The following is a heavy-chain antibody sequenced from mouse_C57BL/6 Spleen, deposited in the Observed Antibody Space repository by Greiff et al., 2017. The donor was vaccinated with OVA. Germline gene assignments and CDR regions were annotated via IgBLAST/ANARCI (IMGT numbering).Heavy chain of an antibody. CDR2: IDPETGGT. J-gene: IGHJ3*01. V-gene: IGHV1-15*01. CDR1: GYTFTDYE. Sequence: VQLQQSGAELVRPGASVTLSCKASGYTFTDYEMHWVKQTPVHGLEWIGAIDPETGGTAYNQKFKGKAILTADKSSSTAYMELRSLTSEDSAVYYCTRWPDYYGSSLPVFAYWGQGTLVTVSA. CDR3: TRWPDYYGSSLPVFAY. D-gene: IGHD1-1*01.